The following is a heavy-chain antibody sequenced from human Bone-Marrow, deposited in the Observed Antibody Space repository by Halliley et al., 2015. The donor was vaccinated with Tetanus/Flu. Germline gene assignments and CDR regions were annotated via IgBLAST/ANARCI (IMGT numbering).Heavy chain of an antibody. CDR2: ISGSGGDT. V-gene: IGHV3-23*01. Sequence: SLRLSCAASGFTLSSYAMTWVRQAPGKGLEWVSGISGSGGDTYYADAVKGRFTIPRDNSKSTLYLQMNSLRGEDTAVYFCAKSLVPGSGYEAIPDYWGQGTLVTVSS. D-gene: IGHD3-3*01. CDR3: AKSLVPGSGYEAIPDY. CDR1: GFTLSSYA. J-gene: IGHJ4*02.